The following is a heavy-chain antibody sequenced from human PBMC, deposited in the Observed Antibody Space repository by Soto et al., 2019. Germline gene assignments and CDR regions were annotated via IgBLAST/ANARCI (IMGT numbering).Heavy chain of an antibody. V-gene: IGHV4-34*01. J-gene: IGHJ4*02. CDR2: INHSGST. CDR1: GESFSGFY. Sequence: SETLSLTCAVYGESFSGFYWTWIRQPPGKGLEWIGEINHSGSTNYNPSLKSRVTISVDTSKNQFSLNLSSVTAADTAVYFCTRLGMRFPGSSWRLYYFDYWGQGTLVTVSS. D-gene: IGHD6-13*01. CDR3: TRLGMRFPGSSWRLYYFDY.